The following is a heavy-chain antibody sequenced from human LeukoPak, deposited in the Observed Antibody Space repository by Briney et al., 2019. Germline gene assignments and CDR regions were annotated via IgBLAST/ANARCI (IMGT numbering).Heavy chain of an antibody. V-gene: IGHV4-61*01. CDR1: GGSVNSGSHY. CDR2: IYYSGST. CDR3: ARESLGLGATTAFHI. J-gene: IGHJ3*02. Sequence: SETLSLTCTVSGGSVNSGSHYWTWIRQPPGKGLEWIGYIYYSGSTNYNSSLKGRVTISVDTSKNQFSLKLNSVTAADTAVYYCARESLGLGATTAFHIWGQGTMVTVSS. D-gene: IGHD1-1*01.